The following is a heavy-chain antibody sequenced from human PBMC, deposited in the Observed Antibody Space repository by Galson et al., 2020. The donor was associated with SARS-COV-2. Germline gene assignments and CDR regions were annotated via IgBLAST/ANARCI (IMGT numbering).Heavy chain of an antibody. D-gene: IGHD2-2*01. CDR3: ARTGWGYCSSTSGRYYYYYMDG. V-gene: IGHV1-69*13. CDR1: GGTFSSYA. J-gene: IGHJ6*03. Sequence: SVKVSCKASGGTFSSYAISWVRQAPGKGLEWMGGIIPIFGTANYPQKFQGRVTITADESTRTAYMELSSLRSEDTAVYYCARTGWGYCSSTSGRYYYYYMDGWGKGTTVTFSS. CDR2: IIPIFGTA.